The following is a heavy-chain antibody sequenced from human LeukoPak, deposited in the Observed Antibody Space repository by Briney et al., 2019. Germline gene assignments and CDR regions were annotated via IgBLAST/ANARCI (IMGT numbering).Heavy chain of an antibody. Sequence: GESLKISCKGSGYSFTSYWIGWVRQMPGKGLEWMGIIYPGDSDTRYSPSFQGQVTISADKSISTAYLQWSSLKASDTAMYYCARLDEAGSTPGGNYGMDVWGQGTTVTVSS. CDR2: IYPGDSDT. J-gene: IGHJ6*02. CDR3: ARLDEAGSTPGGNYGMDV. CDR1: GYSFTSYW. D-gene: IGHD6-13*01. V-gene: IGHV5-51*01.